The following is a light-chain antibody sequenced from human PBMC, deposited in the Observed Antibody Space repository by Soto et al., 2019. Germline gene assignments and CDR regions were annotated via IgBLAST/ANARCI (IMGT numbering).Light chain of an antibody. J-gene: IGKJ4*01. CDR1: QSLTNNF. Sequence: EIVLTQSPATLSLSPGERVTLSCGASQSLTNNFLAWYQQRPGLAPKLLIFAVSTRATGIPDRFSGSGSETDFTLTISRLEPEDVAVYYCQRFDNSPTFGGGTKVEFK. CDR2: AVS. V-gene: IGKV3D-20*01. CDR3: QRFDNSPT.